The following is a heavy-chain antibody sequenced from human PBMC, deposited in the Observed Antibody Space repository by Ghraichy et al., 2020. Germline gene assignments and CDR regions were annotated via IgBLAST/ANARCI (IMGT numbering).Heavy chain of an antibody. CDR1: GDSVSTNSAA. Sequence: SQTLSLTCAVSGDSVSTNSAAWSWIRQSPSRGLEWLGKTYYRSKWYHDYAVSLKSRITINADIPKNQFSLQLNSVTPEDTAVYYCARDRNPGGGFYYMDVCGKGTPVIVFS. D-gene: IGHD2-15*01. J-gene: IGHJ6*03. CDR2: TYYRSKWYH. V-gene: IGHV6-1*01. CDR3: ARDRNPGGGFYYMDV.